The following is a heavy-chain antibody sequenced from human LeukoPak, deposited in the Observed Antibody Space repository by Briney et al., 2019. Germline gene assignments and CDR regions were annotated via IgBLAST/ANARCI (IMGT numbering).Heavy chain of an antibody. V-gene: IGHV3-74*01. D-gene: IGHD1-26*01. CDR3: AKTKGAVGATSPDY. J-gene: IGHJ4*02. CDR2: INSDGSST. CDR1: GFTFSSYW. Sequence: GGSLRLSCAASGFTFSSYWMHWVRQAPGKGLVWVSRINSDGSSTSYADSVKGRFTISRDNAKNTLYLQMNSLRAEDTAVYYCAKTKGAVGATSPDYWGQGTLVTVSS.